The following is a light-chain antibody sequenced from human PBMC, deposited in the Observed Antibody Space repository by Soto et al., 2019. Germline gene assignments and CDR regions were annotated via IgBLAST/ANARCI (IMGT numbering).Light chain of an antibody. CDR2: AAS. CDR3: QQLNSYPALT. J-gene: IGKJ4*01. Sequence: DIQLTQSPSFLSASVGDRVTITSRASQGISSYLAWYQQKPGKAPKLLIYAASTLQSGVPSRFSGSGSGTEFTLTISSLQPEDFATYYCQQLNSYPALTFGGGTKVDIK. CDR1: QGISSY. V-gene: IGKV1-9*01.